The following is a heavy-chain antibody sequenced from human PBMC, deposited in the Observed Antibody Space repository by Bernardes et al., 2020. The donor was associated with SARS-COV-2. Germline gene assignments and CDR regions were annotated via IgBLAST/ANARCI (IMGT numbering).Heavy chain of an antibody. Sequence: GAPVKISCKVSDYTFTHYWIGWVRPMPGKGLEWMGIIYPGDSDTKYSPSFQGRVTISADKSVNTAYLQWSSLKASDTAIYYCARRRYGDFGVDVWGQGTTVTVSS. D-gene: IGHD4-17*01. CDR1: DYTFTHYW. V-gene: IGHV5-51*01. CDR2: IYPGDSDT. CDR3: ARRRYGDFGVDV. J-gene: IGHJ6*02.